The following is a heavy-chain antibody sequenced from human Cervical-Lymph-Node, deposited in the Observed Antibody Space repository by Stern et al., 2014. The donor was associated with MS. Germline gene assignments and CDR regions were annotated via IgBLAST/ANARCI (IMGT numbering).Heavy chain of an antibody. V-gene: IGHV1-2*02. D-gene: IGHD1-26*01. Sequence: QVQLVESGAEVKKSGASVKVSCKASGYTFTGHYMHWVRQAPGKGLEWMGWINPKTGDTNYVQKFQGRVTMTGDTSIGTAYMGMSSLGADDTAVYYCARDLGGGYAADGFDIWGQGTMIIVSS. CDR3: ARDLGGGYAADGFDI. CDR2: INPKTGDT. CDR1: GYTFTGHY. J-gene: IGHJ3*02.